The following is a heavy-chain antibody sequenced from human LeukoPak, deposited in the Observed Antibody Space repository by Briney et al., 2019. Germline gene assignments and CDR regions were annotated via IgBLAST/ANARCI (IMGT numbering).Heavy chain of an antibody. J-gene: IGHJ4*02. CDR1: GFTFSSYA. D-gene: IGHD4-11*01. CDR2: ISGSGGST. Sequence: GGALRLSCAASGFTFSSYAMSWVRQAPGKGLEWVSAISGSGGSTYYADSVKGRVTIARDNSKNTLYLQMNSLRAEDTAVYYCAKAQFLGYSNSYYFDYWGQGTLVTVSS. CDR3: AKAQFLGYSNSYYFDY. V-gene: IGHV3-23*01.